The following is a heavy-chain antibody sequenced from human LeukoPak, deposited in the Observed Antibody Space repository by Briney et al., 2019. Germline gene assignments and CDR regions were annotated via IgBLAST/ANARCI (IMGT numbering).Heavy chain of an antibody. CDR1: GFTFSSYA. CDR3: ARDRIAAAVYYYGMDV. V-gene: IGHV3-30*04. Sequence: GRSLRLSCAASGFTFSSYAMHWVRQAPGKGLEWVAVISYDGSNKYYADSVKGRFTISRDNSKNTLYLRMNSLRAEDTAVYYCARDRIAAAVYYYGMDVWGQGTTVTVSS. CDR2: ISYDGSNK. J-gene: IGHJ6*02. D-gene: IGHD6-13*01.